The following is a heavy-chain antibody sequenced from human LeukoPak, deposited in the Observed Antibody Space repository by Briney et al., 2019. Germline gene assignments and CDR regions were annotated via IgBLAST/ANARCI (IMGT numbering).Heavy chain of an antibody. D-gene: IGHD2-2*01. V-gene: IGHV3-30-3*01. CDR3: ARGGPGYCSSTSCYWIDY. CDR1: GFTFSSYA. J-gene: IGHJ4*02. Sequence: PGRSLRLSCAASGFTFSSYAMHWVRQAPGKGLEWVAVISYDGSNKYYADSVKGRFTISRDNSKNTLYLQMNSLRAEDTAVYYCARGGPGYCSSTSCYWIDYWGQGTLVTVSS. CDR2: ISYDGSNK.